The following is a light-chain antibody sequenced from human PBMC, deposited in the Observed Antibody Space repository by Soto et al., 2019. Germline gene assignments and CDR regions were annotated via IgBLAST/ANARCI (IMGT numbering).Light chain of an antibody. J-gene: IGKJ3*01. Sequence: EIVLTQSPGTLSLSPGERATLSCRASQSVSSSYLAWYQQKPGQAPRLLIFGASYRATGIPDRFSGSGSGTDFTLTISRLEPEDFAIYYCRQYGSSPPEFTFGPGTKVDIK. CDR3: RQYGSSPPEFT. CDR2: GAS. CDR1: QSVSSSY. V-gene: IGKV3-20*01.